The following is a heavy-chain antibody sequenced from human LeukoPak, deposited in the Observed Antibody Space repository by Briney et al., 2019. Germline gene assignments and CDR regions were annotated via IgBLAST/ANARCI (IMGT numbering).Heavy chain of an antibody. CDR1: GFTFSSYS. D-gene: IGHD3-16*01. J-gene: IGHJ6*04. CDR2: ISSSSSYI. CDR3: ARAKGSYAVLAYYYYGMDV. Sequence: GGSLRLSCAASGFTFSSYSMNWVRQAPGKGLEWVSSISSSSSYIYYADSVKGRFTISRDNAKNSLYLQMNSLRAEDTAVYYCARAKGSYAVLAYYYYGMDVWGKGTTVTVSS. V-gene: IGHV3-21*04.